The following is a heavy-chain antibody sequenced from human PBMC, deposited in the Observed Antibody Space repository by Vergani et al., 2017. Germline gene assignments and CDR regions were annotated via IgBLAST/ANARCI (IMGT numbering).Heavy chain of an antibody. D-gene: IGHD4-11*01. J-gene: IGHJ6*03. CDR3: ARGTLTVTIRGWDYYYYYMDV. CDR1: GGTFSSYA. V-gene: IGHV1-69*01. CDR2: IIPIFGTA. Sequence: QVQLVQSGAEVKKPGSSVKVSCKASGGTFSSYAISWVRQAPGQGLEWMGGIIPIFGTANYAQKFQGRVTINADESKSTAYMELSSLRSEDTAVYYCARGTLTVTIRGWDYYYYYMDVWGKGTTVTVSS.